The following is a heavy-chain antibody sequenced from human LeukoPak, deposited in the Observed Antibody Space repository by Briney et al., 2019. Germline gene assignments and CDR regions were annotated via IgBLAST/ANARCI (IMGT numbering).Heavy chain of an antibody. Sequence: GGSLRLSCAASGLTFDDYGMSWVRQAPGKGLEWVSGIDWNGGSTDYADSVKGRFTISRDNAENSLYLQMNSLRAEDTALYYCARSKSGTYYYYMDVWGKGTTVTVSS. J-gene: IGHJ6*03. V-gene: IGHV3-20*04. D-gene: IGHD1-26*01. CDR3: ARSKSGTYYYYMDV. CDR1: GLTFDDYG. CDR2: IDWNGGST.